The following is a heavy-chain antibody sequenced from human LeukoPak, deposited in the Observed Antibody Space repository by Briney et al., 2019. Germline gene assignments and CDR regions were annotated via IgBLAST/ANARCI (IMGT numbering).Heavy chain of an antibody. CDR3: ARDFTSYYYYMDV. CDR2: ISSSGSTI. Sequence: PGGSLRLSCAVSGFTFSSYEMNWVRQAPGKGLEWVSYISSSGSTIYYADSVKGRFTISRDNAKNSLYLQMNSLRAEDAAVYYCARDFTSYYYYMDVWGKGTTVTVSS. V-gene: IGHV3-48*03. D-gene: IGHD3-16*01. CDR1: GFTFSSYE. J-gene: IGHJ6*03.